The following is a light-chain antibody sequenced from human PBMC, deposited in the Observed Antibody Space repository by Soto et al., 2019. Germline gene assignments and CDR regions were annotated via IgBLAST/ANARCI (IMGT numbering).Light chain of an antibody. Sequence: QSALTQPASVSGSPGQSITISCTGTSSDVGGYDYVSWYQQHPGKAPKLMIYAVSNRPSGVSNRFSGSKSGNTASLTISGLQADDEADYYCSSYSSSNTLVVFGGGTQLTVL. CDR1: SSDVGGYDY. J-gene: IGLJ2*01. V-gene: IGLV2-14*03. CDR2: AVS. CDR3: SSYSSSNTLVV.